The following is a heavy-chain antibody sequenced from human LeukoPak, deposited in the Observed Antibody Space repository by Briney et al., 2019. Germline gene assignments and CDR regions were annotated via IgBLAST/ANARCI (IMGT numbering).Heavy chain of an antibody. CDR2: INHSGFI. CDR1: GGSPTGYY. J-gene: IGHJ3*02. CDR3: ARGQRAFDI. Sequence: PTETLSPTWDVYGGSPTGYYWSWTRPPPGKGLGWIGEINHSGFINYNPSLKSRVIISADTSKIQFSLKLTSVTAADTAVYYCARGQRAFDIWGQGTMVTVST. V-gene: IGHV4-34*01.